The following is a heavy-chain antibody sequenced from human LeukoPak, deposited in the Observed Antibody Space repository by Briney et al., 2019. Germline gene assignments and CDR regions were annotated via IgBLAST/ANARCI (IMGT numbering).Heavy chain of an antibody. Sequence: PGGSLRLSCAASGFTFSNFWMSWVRQAPGKGLEWVSVIYSGGSTFYADSVKGRFTISRDNSKNTLYLQMNSLRAEDSAVYYCARDVGLWGQGTLVTVSS. V-gene: IGHV3-66*01. CDR2: IYSGGST. J-gene: IGHJ4*02. CDR1: GFTFSNFW. CDR3: ARDVGL.